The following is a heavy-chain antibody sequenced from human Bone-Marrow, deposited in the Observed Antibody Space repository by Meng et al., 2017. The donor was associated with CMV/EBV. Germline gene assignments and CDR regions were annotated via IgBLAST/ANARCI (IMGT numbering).Heavy chain of an antibody. CDR3: ARDPYTIAEGDY. D-gene: IGHD3-9*01. CDR1: GFTFDDYG. CDR2: MNWNGGRI. J-gene: IGHJ4*02. Sequence: GGSLRLSCAASGFTFDDYGMSWVRQAPGKGLEWVSGMNWNGGRIGYADSVKGRFTISRDNAKDSLYLQMNSLRAEDTALYYCARDPYTIAEGDYWGQGTLVTLSS. V-gene: IGHV3-20*04.